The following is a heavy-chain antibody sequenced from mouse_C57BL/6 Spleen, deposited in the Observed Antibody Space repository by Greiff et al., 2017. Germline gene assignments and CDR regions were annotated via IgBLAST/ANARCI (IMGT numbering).Heavy chain of an antibody. CDR3: AKGGTTVVAHWYFDV. CDR1: GFSLTSYG. J-gene: IGHJ1*03. D-gene: IGHD1-1*01. V-gene: IGHV2-5*01. CDR2: IWRGGST. Sequence: VQLVESGPGLVQPSQSLSITCTVSGFSLTSYGVHWVRQSPGKGLEWLGVIWRGGSTDYNAAFMSRLSITKDNSKSQVFFKMNSLQADDTAIYYCAKGGTTVVAHWYFDVWGTGTTVTVSS.